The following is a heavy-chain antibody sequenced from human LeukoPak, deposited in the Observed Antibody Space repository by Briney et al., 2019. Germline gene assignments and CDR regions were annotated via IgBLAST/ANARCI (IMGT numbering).Heavy chain of an antibody. CDR1: GGSIISYF. Sequence: SETLSLTCTVSGGSIISYFWSWIRQSPGKGLEWIGYIFDSGTTKYNPSTNYNPSLQSRVTISIDTSKNQFSLRLSSVTAADMAVYFCARGGETTIAQCDYWGQGTLVVVSS. CDR2: IFDSGTTKYNPST. J-gene: IGHJ4*02. V-gene: IGHV4-59*01. CDR3: ARGGETTIAQCDY. D-gene: IGHD5-12*01.